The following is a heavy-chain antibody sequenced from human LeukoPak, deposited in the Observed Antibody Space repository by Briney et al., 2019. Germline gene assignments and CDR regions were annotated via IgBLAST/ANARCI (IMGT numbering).Heavy chain of an antibody. Sequence: GGSLRLSCAASGFTFSSYGMHWVRQAPGRGLEWVAIIWYDGSRTYYADSVKGRFTISRDSSKNTLYLQMNSLRAGDTAVYYCARLGSSWSIDYWGQGTLDSVFS. CDR3: ARLGSSWSIDY. J-gene: IGHJ4*02. D-gene: IGHD6-13*01. V-gene: IGHV3-33*01. CDR1: GFTFSSYG. CDR2: IWYDGSRT.